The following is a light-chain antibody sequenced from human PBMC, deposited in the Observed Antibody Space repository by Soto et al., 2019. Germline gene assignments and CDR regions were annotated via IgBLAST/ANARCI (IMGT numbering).Light chain of an antibody. J-gene: IGLJ2*01. Sequence: QSALTQPASVSGSPGQSINISCTGTSSDVGGYNYVSWFQQHPGKAPKLMIYEVSNRPSGVYNRFSGSKSGNTASLTISGLQAEDEADYFCSSYTTRDTLVFGGGTQLTVL. CDR3: SSYTTRDTLV. V-gene: IGLV2-14*01. CDR2: EVS. CDR1: SSDVGGYNY.